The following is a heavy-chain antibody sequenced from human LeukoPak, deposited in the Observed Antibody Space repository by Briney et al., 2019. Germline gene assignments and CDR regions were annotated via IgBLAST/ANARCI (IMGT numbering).Heavy chain of an antibody. CDR2: INPNSGGT. V-gene: IGHV1-2*02. Sequence: ASVKVSCKASGYTFTGYYMHWVRQAPGQGLEWMGWINPNSGGTNYAQKFQGRVTMTRDTSISTAYMELSRLRSDDTAVYYCARVLGGDYKGYYYGMDVWGQGTTVTVFS. CDR1: GYTFTGYY. J-gene: IGHJ6*02. CDR3: ARVLGGDYKGYYYGMDV. D-gene: IGHD2-21*02.